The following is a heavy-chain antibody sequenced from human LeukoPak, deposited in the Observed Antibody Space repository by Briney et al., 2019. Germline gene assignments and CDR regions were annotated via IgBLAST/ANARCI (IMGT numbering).Heavy chain of an antibody. J-gene: IGHJ5*02. CDR3: ARHVGFITMVRGVINNNWFDP. CDR2: IYYSGSP. Sequence: SETLSLTCTVSGGSISSSSYYWGWIRQPPGKGLECIGSIYYSGSPYYNPSLKSRVTISVDTSKKQFSLKLSSVTAADTAVYYCARHVGFITMVRGVINNNWFDPWGQGTLVTVSS. D-gene: IGHD3-10*01. V-gene: IGHV4-39*01. CDR1: GGSISSSSYY.